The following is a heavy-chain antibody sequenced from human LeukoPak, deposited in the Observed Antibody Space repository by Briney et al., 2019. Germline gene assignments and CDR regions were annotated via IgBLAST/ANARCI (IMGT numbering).Heavy chain of an antibody. CDR2: INSDGINT. V-gene: IGHV3-74*01. Sequence: GFLRLSCAASGFTFSNYLMHLGRQPSGEGLVLVSRINSDGINTSYADSVKGRFTISRDNAKNTLNLQMNSLRAEDTAVYYCARDLGQYYDTSDNWFDPWGQGTLVTVSS. CDR1: GFTFSNYL. D-gene: IGHD3-22*01. CDR3: ARDLGQYYDTSDNWFDP. J-gene: IGHJ5*02.